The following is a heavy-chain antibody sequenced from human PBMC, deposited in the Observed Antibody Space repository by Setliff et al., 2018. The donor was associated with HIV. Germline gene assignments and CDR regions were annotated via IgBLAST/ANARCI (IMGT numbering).Heavy chain of an antibody. J-gene: IGHJ4*02. Sequence: ASVKVSCKVSGYTLTDLSMHWVRQAPGKGLEWMGGFDPEEGERIYAQKFQGRVTVTEDTSTDTAYMELRNLTSDDTAIYYCATLNNYGGWFGSGSQYWGQGTLVTVSS. CDR1: GYTLTDLS. CDR2: FDPEEGER. CDR3: ATLNNYGGWFGSGSQY. V-gene: IGHV1-24*01. D-gene: IGHD3-10*01.